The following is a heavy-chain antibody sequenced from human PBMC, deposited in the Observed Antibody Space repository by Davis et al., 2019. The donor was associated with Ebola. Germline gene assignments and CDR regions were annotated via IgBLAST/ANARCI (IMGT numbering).Heavy chain of an antibody. CDR3: ATTQWLREFDN. Sequence: GESLKISCAASGFTSGRYAMSWVRQAPGKGLEWVAAITDTGGRTHYADSVKGRFTISRDKSNNSLYLDMNSLRVDDTAVYYCATTQWLREFDNWGQGTLVTVSS. J-gene: IGHJ4*02. CDR2: ITDTGGRT. CDR1: GFTSGRYA. D-gene: IGHD6-19*01. V-gene: IGHV3-23*01.